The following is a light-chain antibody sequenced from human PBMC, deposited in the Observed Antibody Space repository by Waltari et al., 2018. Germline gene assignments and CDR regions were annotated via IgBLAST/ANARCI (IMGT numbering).Light chain of an antibody. J-gene: IGKJ5*01. CDR1: QSIATN. Sequence: EVVMTQSPATLSVSPGERASLSCRASQSIATNLAWYQQKPGQAPRLLVYDASTRAPPIPARFRSSGSGTEFTLTISSLQSEDSAVYYCQQYNRWPPITFGQGTRLEIK. CDR2: DAS. CDR3: QQYNRWPPIT. V-gene: IGKV3-15*01.